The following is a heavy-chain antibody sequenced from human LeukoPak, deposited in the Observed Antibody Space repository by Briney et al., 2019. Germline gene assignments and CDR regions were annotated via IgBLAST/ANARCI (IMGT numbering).Heavy chain of an antibody. J-gene: IGHJ4*02. CDR3: ARSMTTVTPYFDY. CDR1: GLTFSSYA. D-gene: IGHD4-17*01. CDR2: ISYDGSNK. Sequence: WRSLRLSCAASGLTFSSYAMHWVRQAPGKGLEWVAVISYDGSNKYYADSVKGRFTISRDNSKNTLYLQMNSLRAEDTAVYYCARSMTTVTPYFDYWGQGTLVTVSS. V-gene: IGHV3-30-3*01.